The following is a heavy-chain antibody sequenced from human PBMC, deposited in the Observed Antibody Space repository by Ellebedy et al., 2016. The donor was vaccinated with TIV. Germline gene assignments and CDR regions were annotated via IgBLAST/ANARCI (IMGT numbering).Heavy chain of an antibody. CDR2: INSDGSRT. D-gene: IGHD2-21*01. V-gene: IGHV3-74*01. J-gene: IGHJ4*02. Sequence: GGSLRPSWAASGFTFSSYWMHWVRQAPGKGLVWVSRINSDGSRTSYADSVKGRFTISRDNSKNPLYLQMNSLRAEDTAVYYCAKDREMWWASIDYWGQGTLVTVSS. CDR1: GFTFSSYW. CDR3: AKDREMWWASIDY.